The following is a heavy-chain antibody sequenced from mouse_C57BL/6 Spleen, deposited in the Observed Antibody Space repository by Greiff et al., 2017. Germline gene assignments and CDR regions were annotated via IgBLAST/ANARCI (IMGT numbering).Heavy chain of an antibody. Sequence: QVQLKQSGPGILQSSQTLSLTCSFSGFSLSTSGMGVSWIRQPSGKGLEWLAHTYWDDDKRYNTSLKSRLTISKDISRNQVLLNITSVDTAVTATYYCARRVATVVARDYWGQGTSVTVSS. D-gene: IGHD1-1*01. J-gene: IGHJ4*01. CDR2: TYWDDDK. V-gene: IGHV8-12*01. CDR3: ARRVATVVARDY. CDR1: GFSLSTSGMG.